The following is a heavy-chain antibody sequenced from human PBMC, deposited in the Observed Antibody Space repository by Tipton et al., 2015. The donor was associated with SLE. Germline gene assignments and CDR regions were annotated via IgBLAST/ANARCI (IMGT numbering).Heavy chain of an antibody. CDR2: ISWNSGTI. D-gene: IGHD3-3*01. CDR1: GFTFDDYV. CDR3: AKEHLRFLEWFDAFDI. V-gene: IGHV3-9*01. Sequence: SLRLSCAASGFTFDDYVMHWVRQAPGKGLEWVSGISWNSGTIGYADSVKGRFTISRDNAKNSLYLQMNSLRAEDTALYYCAKEHLRFLEWFDAFDIWGQGTMVTVSS. J-gene: IGHJ3*02.